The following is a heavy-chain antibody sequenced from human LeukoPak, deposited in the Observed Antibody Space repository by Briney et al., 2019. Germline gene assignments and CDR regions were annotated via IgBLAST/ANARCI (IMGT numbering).Heavy chain of an antibody. V-gene: IGHV1-8*01. CDR1: GYTFTSYD. CDR2: MNPNSGNT. D-gene: IGHD6-6*01. CDR3: RRGYSSSSSDD. J-gene: IGHJ4*02. Sequence: ASVKVSCKASGYTFTSYDINWVRQATGQGLEWMGWMNPNSGNTGYAQKFQGRVTMTSNTSISTPYMALNHLTSEEPPVLYFRRGYSSSSSDDWSQATLVTVPS.